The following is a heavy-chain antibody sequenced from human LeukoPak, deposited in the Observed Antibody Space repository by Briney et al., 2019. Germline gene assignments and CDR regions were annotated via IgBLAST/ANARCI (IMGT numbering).Heavy chain of an antibody. CDR3: ARGRYCSADICSGGDAFDI. J-gene: IGHJ3*02. CDR2: TYTRGST. V-gene: IGHV4-4*07. CDR1: GGSINNYY. Sequence: PSETLSLTCTVSGGSINNYYWSWNRQPAGKGLEWIGRTYTRGSTNYNPSLKSRVTMSVDTSKNQFSLKLSSVTAADTAVYYCARGRYCSADICSGGDAFDIWGQGTMVSVSS. D-gene: IGHD2-15*01.